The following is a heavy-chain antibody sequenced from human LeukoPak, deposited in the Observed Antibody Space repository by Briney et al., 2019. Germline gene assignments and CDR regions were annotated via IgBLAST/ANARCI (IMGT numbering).Heavy chain of an antibody. CDR1: GFTVSSNY. D-gene: IGHD3-10*01. Sequence: GGSLRLSCAAAGFTVSSNYMSWVRQAPGKGLEWVSVIYSGGSTYYADSVKGRFTISRDNSKNTLYLQMNSLRAEDTAVYYCARASREWFGEYWGQGTLVTVSS. CDR3: ARASREWFGEY. V-gene: IGHV3-53*01. CDR2: IYSGGST. J-gene: IGHJ4*02.